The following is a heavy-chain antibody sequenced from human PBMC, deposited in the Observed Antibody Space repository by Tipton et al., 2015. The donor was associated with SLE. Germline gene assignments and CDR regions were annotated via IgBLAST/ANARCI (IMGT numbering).Heavy chain of an antibody. V-gene: IGHV4-34*01. J-gene: IGHJ4*02. CDR3: ARDGARIAVAGGLDY. D-gene: IGHD6-19*01. Sequence: TLSLTCAVYGGSFSGYHWKWIRQPPGKGLEWIGEIDHSGNTHYNPSLKSRVTMSVDTSKNQFSLRLSSVTAADTAVYYCARDGARIAVAGGLDYWGQGSLVTVSS. CDR1: GGSFSGYH. CDR2: IDHSGNT.